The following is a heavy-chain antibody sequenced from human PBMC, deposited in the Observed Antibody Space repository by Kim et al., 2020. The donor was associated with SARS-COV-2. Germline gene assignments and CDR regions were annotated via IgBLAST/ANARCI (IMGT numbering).Heavy chain of an antibody. D-gene: IGHD2-15*01. V-gene: IGHV4-30-2*04. J-gene: IGHJ4*02. Sequence: YHNPSLKSRVTISVDTSKNQFSLKLSSVTAADTAVYYCARGSSLVGLDYWGQGTLVTVSS. CDR3: ARGSSLVGLDY.